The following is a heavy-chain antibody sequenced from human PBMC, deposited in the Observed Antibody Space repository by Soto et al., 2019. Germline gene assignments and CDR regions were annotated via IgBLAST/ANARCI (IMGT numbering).Heavy chain of an antibody. CDR1: GFTFSNYG. CDR2: ILNDGSNR. D-gene: IGHD3-10*01. CDR3: ARDDEYSGNGMDV. Sequence: QVQLVESGGGVVQPGRSLRLSWAASGFTFSNYGMHWVRRARGKGLEWVAVILNDGSNRYHADSVKDRFTISRDNSKNMLYLQMNSLRAEDTAVYYCARDDEYSGNGMDVWGQGTTVTVS. V-gene: IGHV3-33*01. J-gene: IGHJ6*02.